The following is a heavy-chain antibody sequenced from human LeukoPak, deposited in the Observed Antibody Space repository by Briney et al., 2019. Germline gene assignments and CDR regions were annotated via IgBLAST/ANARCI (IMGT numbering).Heavy chain of an antibody. Sequence: GGSLGLSCAASGFTFSSYDMHWVRLTTGKGLEWVSAIDTAGYTYYPGSVKGRFTISRENAKNSLYLQMNSLRAGDTAVYYCARVGEGGKGFDYWGQGTLVTVSS. V-gene: IGHV3-13*01. CDR2: IDTAGYT. CDR1: GFTFSSYD. D-gene: IGHD4-23*01. J-gene: IGHJ4*02. CDR3: ARVGEGGKGFDY.